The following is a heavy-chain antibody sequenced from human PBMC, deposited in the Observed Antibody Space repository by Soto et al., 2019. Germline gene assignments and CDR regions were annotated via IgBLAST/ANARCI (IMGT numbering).Heavy chain of an antibody. V-gene: IGHV1-69*06. CDR3: AREGLGYCSSTSCYTAGRLYYYYGMDV. D-gene: IGHD2-2*02. Sequence: QVQLVQSGAEVKKPGSSVKVSCKASGGTFSSYAISWVRQAPGQGLEWMGGIIPIFGTANYAQKFQGRVTITADKSTSTAYMELSSLRSEDTAVYYCAREGLGYCSSTSCYTAGRLYYYYGMDVWGQGTTVTVSS. CDR2: IIPIFGTA. CDR1: GGTFSSYA. J-gene: IGHJ6*02.